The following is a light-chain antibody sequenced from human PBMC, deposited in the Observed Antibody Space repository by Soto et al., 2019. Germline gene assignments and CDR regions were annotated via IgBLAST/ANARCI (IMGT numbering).Light chain of an antibody. J-gene: IGLJ3*02. CDR3: QTWVTGIRV. CDR2: LNGDGSH. CDR1: SGHSSYG. Sequence: QLVLTQSPSASASLGASVKLTCTLSSGHSSYGIAWHQQQPGKGPRYLMKLNGDGSHSKGDGIPDRFSGSSSGAERYLTISSLQSEDEGDYYCQTWVTGIRVFGGGTKLTVL. V-gene: IGLV4-69*01.